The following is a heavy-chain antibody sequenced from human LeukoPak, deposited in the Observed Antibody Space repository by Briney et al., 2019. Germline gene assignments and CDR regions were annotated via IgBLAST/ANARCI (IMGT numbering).Heavy chain of an antibody. CDR1: GGSISSYY. CDR3: ARNEEVDALDI. V-gene: IGHV4-59*01. CDR2: IYYSGST. Sequence: SETLSLTCTVSGGSISSYYWSWIRQPPGKGLEWIGYIYYSGSTNYNPSLKSRVTISVDTSKNQFSLKLSSVTAADTAVYYCARNEEVDALDIWGQGTMVTVSS. J-gene: IGHJ3*02.